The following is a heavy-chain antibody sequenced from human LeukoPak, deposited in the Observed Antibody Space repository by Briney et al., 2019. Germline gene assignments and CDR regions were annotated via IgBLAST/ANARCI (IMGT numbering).Heavy chain of an antibody. Sequence: SETLSLTCTVSGGSISSSSYYWGWIRQPPGKGLEWIGSMYSSGSTYYNPSLKSRVTISVDTSKNQFSLKLSSVTAADTAVYYCARSGSGYLRYYFDYWGQGALVTVSS. J-gene: IGHJ4*02. CDR3: ARSGSGYLRYYFDY. V-gene: IGHV4-39*07. D-gene: IGHD5-12*01. CDR1: GGSISSSSYY. CDR2: MYSSGST.